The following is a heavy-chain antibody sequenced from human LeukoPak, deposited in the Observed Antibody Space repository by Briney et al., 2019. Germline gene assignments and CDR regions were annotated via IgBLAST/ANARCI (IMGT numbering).Heavy chain of an antibody. Sequence: GGSLRLSCAASGFIFSSYWMGWVRQAPGKGLEWVANIKRDGGERYYEDSVKGRFTISRDNAQNSLYLQMNRLRDEDTAVYYCARDKEAAVDFWSGYYPLWGQGTLVTVSS. V-gene: IGHV3-7*01. CDR3: ARDKEAAVDFWSGYYPL. J-gene: IGHJ4*02. D-gene: IGHD3-3*01. CDR1: GFIFSSYW. CDR2: IKRDGGER.